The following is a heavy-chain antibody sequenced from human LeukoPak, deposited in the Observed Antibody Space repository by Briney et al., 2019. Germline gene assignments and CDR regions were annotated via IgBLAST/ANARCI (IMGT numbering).Heavy chain of an antibody. Sequence: ASVKVSCKASGYTFISYGISWVRQAPGQGLEWMGWISAYNGNTNYAQKLQGRVTMTTDTSTSTAYMELRSLRSDDTAVYYCARNSNYPTSYYYYGMDVWGQGTTVTVSS. V-gene: IGHV1-18*01. CDR2: ISAYNGNT. J-gene: IGHJ6*02. D-gene: IGHD4-11*01. CDR1: GYTFISYG. CDR3: ARNSNYPTSYYYYGMDV.